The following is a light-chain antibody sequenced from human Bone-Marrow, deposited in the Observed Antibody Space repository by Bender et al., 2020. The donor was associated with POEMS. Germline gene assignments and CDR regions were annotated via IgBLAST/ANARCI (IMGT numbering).Light chain of an antibody. CDR3: ASYTTAATLV. Sequence: QSALTQPPSVSGSPGQSVTISCTGTSSDVGSYNRVSWFQQHPGKAPKLLISTVNSRPSGVSNRFSGSKSGNTATLTVSGLRTEDEAYYYCASYTTAATLVFGGGTELTVL. J-gene: IGLJ3*02. CDR1: SSDVGSYNR. V-gene: IGLV2-14*01. CDR2: TVN.